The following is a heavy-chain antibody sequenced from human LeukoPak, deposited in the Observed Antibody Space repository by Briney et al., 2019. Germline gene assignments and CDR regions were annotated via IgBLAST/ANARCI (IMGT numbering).Heavy chain of an antibody. V-gene: IGHV4-34*01. D-gene: IGHD2-2*01. CDR3: ARGAGYCTSTTCPSLDY. CDR2: INNSGST. CDR1: GGSIGSYH. J-gene: IGHJ4*02. Sequence: LTCTVSGGSIGSYHWNWIRQPPGKGLEWIGEINNSGSTNHNPSLTSRVTISADTTKKQFSLKLSSVTAADTAVYYCARGAGYCTSTTCPSLDYWGQGTLATVSS.